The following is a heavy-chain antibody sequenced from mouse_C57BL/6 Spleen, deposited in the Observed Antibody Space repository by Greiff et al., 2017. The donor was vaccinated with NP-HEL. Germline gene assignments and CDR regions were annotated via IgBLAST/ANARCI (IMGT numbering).Heavy chain of an antibody. CDR3: ARCPSYGSSYDWYFDV. J-gene: IGHJ1*03. CDR2: IYPGSGNT. V-gene: IGHV1-76*01. D-gene: IGHD1-1*01. CDR1: GYTFTDYY. Sequence: VQLQESGAELVRPGASVKLSCKASGYTFTDYYINWVKQRPGQGLEWIARIYPGSGNTYYNEKFKGKATLTAEKSSSTAYMQLSSLTSEDSAVYFCARCPSYGSSYDWYFDVWGTGTTVTVSS.